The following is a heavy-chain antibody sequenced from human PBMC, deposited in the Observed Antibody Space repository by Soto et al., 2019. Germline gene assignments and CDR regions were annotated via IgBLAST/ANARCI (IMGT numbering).Heavy chain of an antibody. CDR2: ISPNSGRT. Sequence: QVQLVQSGAEVKTPGASVRVSCKTSGYTFTRYDISWVRQAPGQGPEWMGLISPNSGRTNYAQKPQGRVTMTTDTSSNTAYTELRSVRSDDTAVNYCARQDCDFWSDFPDFDHWGQGTLVTVSS. CDR3: ARQDCDFWSDFPDFDH. D-gene: IGHD3-3*01. J-gene: IGHJ4*02. CDR1: GYTFTRYD. V-gene: IGHV1-18*04.